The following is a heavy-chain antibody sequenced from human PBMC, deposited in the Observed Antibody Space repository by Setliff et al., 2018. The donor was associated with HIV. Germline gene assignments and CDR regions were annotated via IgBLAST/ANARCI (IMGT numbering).Heavy chain of an antibody. CDR3: ATCRHRPSNWFDP. CDR1: GGSISSSGPGYY. J-gene: IGHJ5*02. Sequence: SETLSLTCTVSGGSISSSGPGYYWGWVRQPPGGGLEWIGSVYYSGYTYYNPSLRSRVTISVDTSKNQLSLRLTTMTAADTAVYYCATCRHRPSNWFDPWGQGTVVTVSS. CDR2: VYYSGYT. V-gene: IGHV4-39*07.